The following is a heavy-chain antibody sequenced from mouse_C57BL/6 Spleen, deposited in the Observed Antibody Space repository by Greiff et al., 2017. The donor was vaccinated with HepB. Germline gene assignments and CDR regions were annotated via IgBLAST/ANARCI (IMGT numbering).Heavy chain of an antibody. J-gene: IGHJ1*03. CDR1: GYTFTSYW. D-gene: IGHD1-1*01. Sequence: QVQLQQPGAELVKPGASVKLSCKASGYTFTSYWMHWVKQRPGQGLEWIGMIHPNSGSTNYNEKFKSKATLTVDKSSSTADMQLSSLTSEDSAVYYCATPHYYVSLWYFDVWGTGTTVTVSS. CDR2: IHPNSGST. V-gene: IGHV1-64*01. CDR3: ATPHYYVSLWYFDV.